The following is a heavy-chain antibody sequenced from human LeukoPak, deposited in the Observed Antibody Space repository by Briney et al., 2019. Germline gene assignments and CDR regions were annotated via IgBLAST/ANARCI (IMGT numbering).Heavy chain of an antibody. CDR2: IRYDGSNK. Sequence: GGSLRLSCAASGFTFSSYGMHWVRQAPGKGLEWVAFIRYDGSNKYYADSVKGRFTISRDNSKNTLYLQMNSLRAEDTAVYYCAKPTSRAGIVVVVAATGHWFDPWGQGTLVTVSS. CDR1: GFTFSSYG. CDR3: AKPTSRAGIVVVVAATGHWFDP. D-gene: IGHD2-15*01. J-gene: IGHJ5*02. V-gene: IGHV3-30*02.